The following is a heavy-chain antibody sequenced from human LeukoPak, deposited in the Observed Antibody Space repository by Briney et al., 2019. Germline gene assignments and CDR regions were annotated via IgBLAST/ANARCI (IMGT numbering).Heavy chain of an antibody. V-gene: IGHV1-69*06. J-gene: IGHJ4*02. D-gene: IGHD2-2*01. CDR1: GGTFSSYA. CDR3: ARSYQPTFDY. CDR2: IIPIFGTA. Sequence: ASVKVSCKSSGGTFSSYAISWVRQAPGQGLEWMGGIIPIFGTANYAQKFQGRVTITADKSTSTAYMERSSLRSEDTAVYYCARSYQPTFDYWGQGTLVTVSS.